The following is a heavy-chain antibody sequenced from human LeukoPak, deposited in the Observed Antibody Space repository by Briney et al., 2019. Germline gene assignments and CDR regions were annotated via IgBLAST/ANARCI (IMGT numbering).Heavy chain of an antibody. J-gene: IGHJ5*02. CDR2: MHDSGST. CDR1: GGSISSYY. Sequence: PSETLSLTCTVSGGSISSYYWSWIRQPPGKGMEWIGYMHDSGSTNHNPSLKSRVTMSVDTSKNQFSLKLTSVTAADTAVYYCAKFEPGRWFDPWGQGTLVTVSS. V-gene: IGHV4-59*01. D-gene: IGHD3-10*01. CDR3: AKFEPGRWFDP.